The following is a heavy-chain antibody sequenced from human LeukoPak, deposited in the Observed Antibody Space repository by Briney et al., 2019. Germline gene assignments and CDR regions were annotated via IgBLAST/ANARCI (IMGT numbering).Heavy chain of an antibody. CDR1: GFTFSSYA. Sequence: GGSLRLSCAASGFTFSSYAMSWVRQAPGKGLEWVSAISGSGGSTYYADSVKGRFTISRDNSKNTLYLQMNSLRAEDTAVYYCAKRARGYSYGYGAFDIWGQGTMVTVSS. CDR3: AKRARGYSYGYGAFDI. CDR2: ISGSGGST. J-gene: IGHJ3*02. V-gene: IGHV3-23*01. D-gene: IGHD5-18*01.